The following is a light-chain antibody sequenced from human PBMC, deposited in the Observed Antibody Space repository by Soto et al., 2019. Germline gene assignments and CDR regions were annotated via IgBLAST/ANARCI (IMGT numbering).Light chain of an antibody. V-gene: IGKV1-39*01. CDR2: AAS. CDR1: QSISSY. CDR3: QQSYSIPLT. Sequence: DIKMTQSPSSLSASVGDRVTITCRASQSISSYLNWYQQKPGKAPKLLIYAASSLQSGVPSRFSGSGSGTDFTLTISSLQHEDFATYYCQQSYSIPLTFGPGTKVDIK. J-gene: IGKJ3*01.